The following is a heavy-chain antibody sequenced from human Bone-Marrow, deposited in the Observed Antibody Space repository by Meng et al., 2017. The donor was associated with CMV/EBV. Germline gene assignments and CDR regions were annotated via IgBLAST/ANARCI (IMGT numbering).Heavy chain of an antibody. V-gene: IGHV3-48*04. CDR3: ARGSTSSPPLIYY. Sequence: GESLKFSCAASGFTFSSYSMNWVRQAPGKGLEWVSYISSSSSTIYSADSVKGRFTTPRDNANNSLYLQMNSLRAADTAVYYCARGSTSSPPLIYYWGQGTLVTVSS. CDR2: ISSSSSTI. CDR1: GFTFSSYS. J-gene: IGHJ4*02. D-gene: IGHD2-2*01.